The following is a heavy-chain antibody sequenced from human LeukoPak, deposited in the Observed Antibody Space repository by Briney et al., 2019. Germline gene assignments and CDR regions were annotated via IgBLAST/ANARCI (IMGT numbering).Heavy chain of an antibody. CDR1: GFTFNSYA. J-gene: IGHJ4*02. V-gene: IGHV3-48*04. CDR3: ARVTSL. D-gene: IGHD2/OR15-2a*01. CDR2: ISSSSTTI. Sequence: GGSLRLSCAASGFTFNSYAMNWVRQAPGKGLEWISYISSSSTTINYADSLKGRFTISRDNAKNSLYLQMNSLRAEDTAVYYCARVTSLWGQGTLVTVSS.